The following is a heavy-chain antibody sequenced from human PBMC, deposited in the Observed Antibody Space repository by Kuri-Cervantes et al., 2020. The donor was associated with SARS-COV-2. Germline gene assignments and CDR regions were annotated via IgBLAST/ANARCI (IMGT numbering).Heavy chain of an antibody. J-gene: IGHJ4*02. CDR1: GFSFSDSG. D-gene: IGHD1-26*01. V-gene: IGHV3-33*01. CDR2: IWYDGSNK. CDR3: ARQGGSYATTDY. Sequence: GGSLRLSCAASGFSFSDSGMHWVRLAPGKGLEWVAIIWYDGSNKYYADSVKGRFTISRDNSKNTLSLQMNSLRPEDTAVYYCARQGGSYATTDYWGQGTLVTVSS.